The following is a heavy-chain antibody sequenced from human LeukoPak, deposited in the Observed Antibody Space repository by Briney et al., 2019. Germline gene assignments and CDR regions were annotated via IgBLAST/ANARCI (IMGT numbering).Heavy chain of an antibody. CDR3: ARGPYCSTASCLSPYYCYYMDV. CDR1: GYSFTNYW. J-gene: IGHJ6*03. D-gene: IGHD2-2*01. V-gene: IGHV5-51*01. Sequence: GESPKISCKGSGYSFTNYWIGWVRQMPGKGLEWMGIIYPGDCDNRNSPAFQGQGTVSADKSIRTAYLQWSSLKASDNAMYYCARGPYCSTASCLSPYYCYYMDVWGKGTTVTVSS. CDR2: IYPGDCDN.